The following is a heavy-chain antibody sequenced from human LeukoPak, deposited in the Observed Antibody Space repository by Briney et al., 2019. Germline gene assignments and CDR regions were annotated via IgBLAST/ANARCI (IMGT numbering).Heavy chain of an antibody. CDR2: IKQDGSEK. V-gene: IGHV3-7*01. J-gene: IGHJ5*02. D-gene: IGHD1-7*01. CDR1: GFTVSTNS. Sequence: GGSLRLSCTVSGFTVSTNSMSWVRRAPGKGLEWVANIKQDGSEKYYVDSVKGRFTISRDNAKNSLYLQVNGLRAEDTAAYYCMRGATDTTRWFDPWGQGTLVTVSS. CDR3: MRGATDTTRWFDP.